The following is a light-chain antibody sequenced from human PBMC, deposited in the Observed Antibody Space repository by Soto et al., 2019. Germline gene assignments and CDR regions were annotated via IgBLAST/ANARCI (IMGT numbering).Light chain of an antibody. J-gene: IGLJ1*01. CDR1: SSDVGGYNY. V-gene: IGLV2-14*01. Sequence: QSVLTQPPSASGSPAQSVTISCTGTSSDVGGYNYVSWYQQHPGKAPKLMIYEVSNRPSGVSNRFSGSKSGNTASLTISGLQAEDEADYYCSSYTSSSPLVFGTGTKVTVL. CDR2: EVS. CDR3: SSYTSSSPLV.